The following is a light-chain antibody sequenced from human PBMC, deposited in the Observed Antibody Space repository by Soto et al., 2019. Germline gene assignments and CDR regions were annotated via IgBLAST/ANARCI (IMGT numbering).Light chain of an antibody. Sequence: DIQLTQSPSSLSASVGDTVTITCRASQTVSRYVNWYQQKSGTAPKLLIDAASTLHTGVPSRFSGRGSGTDFTLTINNLQREDVADYFCQQTYSNLWTFGQGTKVDIK. CDR1: QTVSRY. J-gene: IGKJ1*01. V-gene: IGKV1-39*01. CDR3: QQTYSNLWT. CDR2: AAS.